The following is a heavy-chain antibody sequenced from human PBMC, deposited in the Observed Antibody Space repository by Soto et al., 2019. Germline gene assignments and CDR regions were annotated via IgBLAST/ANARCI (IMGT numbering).Heavy chain of an antibody. CDR2: INANSGGT. Sequence: SVKVSCKDSGYTFTSYGISWVRQAPGQGLEWMGWINANSGGTNYAQKFQGRVTMTRDTSISTAYMELSRLRSDDTAVYYCARVFTMIVGAPDYWGQGTLVTVSS. CDR3: ARVFTMIVGAPDY. CDR1: GYTFTSYG. D-gene: IGHD3-22*01. V-gene: IGHV1-2*02. J-gene: IGHJ4*02.